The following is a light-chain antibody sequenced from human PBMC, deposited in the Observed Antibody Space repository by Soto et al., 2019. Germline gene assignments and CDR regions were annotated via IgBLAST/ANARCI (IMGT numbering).Light chain of an antibody. Sequence: DIVMTQSPLSLPVTPGEPASISCRSSQSLLHSNGYNSMDWYLQKPGQSPQLLIYLGSNRASGVPDRFIGSGSGTDFTLKISRVEAEDVGVYYCLQALQTPPYTFGQGTKLEIK. CDR1: QSLLHSNGYNS. CDR3: LQALQTPPYT. V-gene: IGKV2-28*01. J-gene: IGKJ2*01. CDR2: LGS.